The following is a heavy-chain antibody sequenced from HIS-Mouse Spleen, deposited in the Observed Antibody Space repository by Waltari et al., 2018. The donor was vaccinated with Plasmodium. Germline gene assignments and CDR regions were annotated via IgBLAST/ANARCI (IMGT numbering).Heavy chain of an antibody. CDR1: GFPVRSNY. Sequence: EVQLVETGGGLIQPGGSLRLSCAASGFPVRSNYRSWVRQAPGKGLEWVSVIYSGGSTYYADSVKGRFTISRDNSKNTLYLQMNSLRAEDTAVYYCARAAIAWGSPYYFDYWGQGTLVTVSS. CDR2: IYSGGST. D-gene: IGHD7-27*01. V-gene: IGHV3-53*02. CDR3: ARAAIAWGSPYYFDY. J-gene: IGHJ4*02.